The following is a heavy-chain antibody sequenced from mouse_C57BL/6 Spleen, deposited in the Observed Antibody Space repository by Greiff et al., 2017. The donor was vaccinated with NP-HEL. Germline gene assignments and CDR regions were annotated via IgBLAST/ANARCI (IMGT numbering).Heavy chain of an antibody. J-gene: IGHJ4*01. Sequence: EVKLMESGAELVKPGASVKLSCTASGFNIKDYYMHWVKQRTEQGLEWIGRIDPEDGETKYAPKFQGKATITADTSSNTAYLQLSSLTSEDTAVYYCASLDYGSSYNAMDYWGQGTSVTVSS. CDR3: ASLDYGSSYNAMDY. CDR2: IDPEDGET. V-gene: IGHV14-2*01. D-gene: IGHD1-1*01. CDR1: GFNIKDYY.